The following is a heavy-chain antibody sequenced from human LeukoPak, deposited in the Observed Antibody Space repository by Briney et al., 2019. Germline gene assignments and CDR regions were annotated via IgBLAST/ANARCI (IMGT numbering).Heavy chain of an antibody. J-gene: IGHJ4*02. CDR1: GFTFSIFG. V-gene: IGHV3-21*01. CDR2: ISSGSGYI. D-gene: IGHD5-24*01. Sequence: GGSLRLSCAASGFTFSIFGMNWVRQAPGKGLEWVSSISSGSGYIYYADSVKGRLTISRDNAKNSLYLQMNSLRADDTAVYYCARDPDGSEAYFDYWGQGTLVTVSS. CDR3: ARDPDGSEAYFDY.